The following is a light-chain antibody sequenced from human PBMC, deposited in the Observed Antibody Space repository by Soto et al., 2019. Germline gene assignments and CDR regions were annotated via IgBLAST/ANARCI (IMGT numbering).Light chain of an antibody. Sequence: DIQMTQSPSSLSASVGDRVTITCRAGQDISNYLAWYQQKPGKVPKLLIYAASTLQSGVPSRFSGSGSGTDFTLTISSLQPEAVATYYCQKYNSAPVFFGQGTKVEIK. CDR2: AAS. CDR1: QDISNY. J-gene: IGKJ1*01. CDR3: QKYNSAPVF. V-gene: IGKV1-27*01.